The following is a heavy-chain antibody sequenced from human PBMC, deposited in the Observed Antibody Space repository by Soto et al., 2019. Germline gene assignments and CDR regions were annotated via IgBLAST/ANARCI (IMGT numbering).Heavy chain of an antibody. CDR2: MNPNSGNT. D-gene: IGHD3-10*01. J-gene: IGHJ3*02. V-gene: IGHV1-8*01. CDR1: GYTFTSYD. CDR3: ARGLFTMVRGVIITEDAFDI. Sequence: ASVKVSCKAPGYTFTSYDINWVRQATGQGLEWMGWMNPNSGNTGYAQKFQGRVTITRNTSISTAYMELSSLRSEDTAVYYCARGLFTMVRGVIITEDAFDIWGQGTMVTVSS.